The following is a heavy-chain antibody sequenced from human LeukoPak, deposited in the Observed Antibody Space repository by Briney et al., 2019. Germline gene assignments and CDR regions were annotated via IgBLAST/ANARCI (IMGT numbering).Heavy chain of an antibody. V-gene: IGHV1-69*13. D-gene: IGHD2-15*01. CDR3: ARAVVVAATLGRPWHYYFDY. CDR1: GYTFTSYY. CDR2: IIPIFGTA. Sequence: GASVKVSCKASGYTFTSYYMHWVRQAPGQGLEWMGGIIPIFGTANYAQKFQGRVTITADESTSTAYMELSSLRSEDTAVYYCARAVVVAATLGRPWHYYFDYWGQGTLVTVSS. J-gene: IGHJ4*02.